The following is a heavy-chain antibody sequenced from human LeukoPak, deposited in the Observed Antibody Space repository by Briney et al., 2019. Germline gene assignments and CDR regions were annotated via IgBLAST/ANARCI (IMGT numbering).Heavy chain of an antibody. J-gene: IGHJ5*02. CDR1: GGSFSGYY. D-gene: IGHD2-15*01. CDR3: ARSPGGYCSGSSCYSGLRFDP. V-gene: IGHV4-34*01. CDR2: INHSGST. Sequence: SETLSLTCAVYGGSFSGYYWSWIRQPPGKGLEWIGEINHSGSTNYNPSLKSRVTISVDTSKNQFSLKLSSVTAADAAVYYCARSPGGYCSGSSCYSGLRFDPWGQGTLVTVSS.